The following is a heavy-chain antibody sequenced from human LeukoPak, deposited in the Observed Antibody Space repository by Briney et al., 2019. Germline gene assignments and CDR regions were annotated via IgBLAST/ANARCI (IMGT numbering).Heavy chain of an antibody. Sequence: SETLSLTCTVSGGSIRSSYYYWSWIRQPPGKGLEWIGEINHSGSTNYNPSLKSRVTISVDTSKNQFSLKLSSVTAADTAVYYCARDTNWFDPWGQGTLVTVSS. CDR2: INHSGST. J-gene: IGHJ5*02. V-gene: IGHV4-39*07. CDR1: GGSIRSSYYY. CDR3: ARDTNWFDP.